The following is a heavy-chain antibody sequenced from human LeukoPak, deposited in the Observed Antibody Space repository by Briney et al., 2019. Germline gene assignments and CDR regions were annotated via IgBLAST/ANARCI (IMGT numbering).Heavy chain of an antibody. CDR2: IYTSGST. CDR3: ARDPYYDFWSGYSIDAFDI. CDR1: GGSISSYY. V-gene: IGHV4-4*07. D-gene: IGHD3-3*01. Sequence: SETLSLTCAVSGGSISSYYWSWIRQPAGEGLEWIGRIYTSGSTNYNPSLKSRVTMSVDTSKNQFSLKLSSVTAADTAVYYCARDPYYDFWSGYSIDAFDIWGQGTMVTVSS. J-gene: IGHJ3*02.